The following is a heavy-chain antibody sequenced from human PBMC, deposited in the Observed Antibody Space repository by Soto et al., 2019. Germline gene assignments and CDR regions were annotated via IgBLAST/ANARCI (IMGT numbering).Heavy chain of an antibody. D-gene: IGHD3-10*01. CDR3: ARRYGGAVDD. J-gene: IGHJ4*02. V-gene: IGHV4-59*08. CDR2: IYFSGST. CDR1: GGSISNYY. Sequence: SETLSLTCTVSGGSISNYYWSWFRQPPGKGLEWIGYIYFSGSTNYNPSLKSRVTLSVDTSKNQFSLKLSSVTAADTAVYYCARRYGGAVDDWGQGTLVNVSS.